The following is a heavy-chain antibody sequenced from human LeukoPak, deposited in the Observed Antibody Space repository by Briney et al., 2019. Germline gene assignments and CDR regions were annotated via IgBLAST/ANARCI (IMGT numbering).Heavy chain of an antibody. CDR2: IIPIFGTT. CDR3: ARDPGYCSSTSCYAVEGYYYYYGMDV. Sequence: GASVKVSCKASGGTFSSYAISWVRQAPGQGLEWMGGIIPIFGTTNYAQKFQGRVTITADESMSTAYMELSSLRSEDTAVYYCARDPGYCSSTSCYAVEGYYYYYGMDVWGQGTTVTVSS. V-gene: IGHV1-69*13. D-gene: IGHD2-2*01. CDR1: GGTFSSYA. J-gene: IGHJ6*02.